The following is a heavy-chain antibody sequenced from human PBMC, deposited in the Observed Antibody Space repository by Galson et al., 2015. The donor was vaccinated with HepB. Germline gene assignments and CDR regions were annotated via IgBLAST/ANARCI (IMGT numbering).Heavy chain of an antibody. CDR1: GYNFTSYW. CDR3: ARSGDFWSGSFLPYGMDV. D-gene: IGHD3-3*01. CDR2: IYPGDSDT. Sequence: QSGAEVKKPGESLKISCRVSGYNFTSYWIGWVRQMPGKGLEWMGNIYPGDSDTRYSPSFQGQVTISVDKSISTAYLQWSSLKASDSAMYYCARSGDFWSGSFLPYGMDVWGQGTTVTVSS. V-gene: IGHV5-51*03. J-gene: IGHJ6*02.